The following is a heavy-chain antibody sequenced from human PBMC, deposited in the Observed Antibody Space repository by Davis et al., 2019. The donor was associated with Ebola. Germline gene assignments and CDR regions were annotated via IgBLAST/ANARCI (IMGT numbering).Heavy chain of an antibody. CDR1: AYTFTSYG. V-gene: IGHV1-18*01. CDR2: ISAYNGNT. CDR3: ARAQFPTTSDH. Sequence: ASVQVPCKASAYTFTSYGISWVRQAPGQGLEWMGWISAYNGNTNYAQNVQGRVIMTSDTATTTAYMEVGSLRSDDTAVYYCARAQFPTTSDHWGQGTLVTVSS. D-gene: IGHD1-1*01. J-gene: IGHJ4*02.